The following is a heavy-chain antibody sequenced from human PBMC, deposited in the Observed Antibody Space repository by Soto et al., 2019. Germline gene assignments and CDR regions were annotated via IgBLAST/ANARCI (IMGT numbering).Heavy chain of an antibody. CDR2: IWYDGSNK. D-gene: IGHD3-10*01. CDR1: GFTFSSYG. Sequence: GGSLRLSCAASGFTFSSYGMHWVRQAPGKGLEWVAVIWYDGSNKYYADSVKGRFTISRDNSRNTLYLQMDSLRADDTAVYYCARDVSPGSGSLYLDAFDVWGQGTMVPVSS. CDR3: ARDVSPGSGSLYLDAFDV. V-gene: IGHV3-33*01. J-gene: IGHJ3*01.